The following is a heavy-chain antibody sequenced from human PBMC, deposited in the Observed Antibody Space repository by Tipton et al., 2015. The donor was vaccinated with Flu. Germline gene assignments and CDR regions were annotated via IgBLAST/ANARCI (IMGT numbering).Heavy chain of an antibody. CDR2: IHTSGST. D-gene: IGHD5-12*01. J-gene: IGHJ4*02. CDR1: GGSISSGSYY. V-gene: IGHV4-61*02. Sequence: TLSLTCTVSGGSISSGSYYWSWIRQSAGKELEWISRIHTSGSTNYNPPLKSRVTISVDTTKNQSSLKLSSATAADTAVYYCARDKEYRGLDYQGQGTLVTVSS. CDR3: ARDKEYRGLDY.